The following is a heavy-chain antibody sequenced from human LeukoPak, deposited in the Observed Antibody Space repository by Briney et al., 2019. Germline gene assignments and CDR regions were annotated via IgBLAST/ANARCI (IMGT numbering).Heavy chain of an antibody. Sequence: WASVKVSCKTSGYTFNNYGTSWVRQAPGQGLEWMGWVSSYNGDTNYAQKVQGRVTMSTDTSTRTAYMELRSLRFDDTAIYYCVKDWHILTGRNCFDPWGQGTLVTVSS. CDR1: GYTFNNYG. V-gene: IGHV1-18*01. CDR2: VSSYNGDT. D-gene: IGHD3-9*01. CDR3: VKDWHILTGRNCFDP. J-gene: IGHJ5*02.